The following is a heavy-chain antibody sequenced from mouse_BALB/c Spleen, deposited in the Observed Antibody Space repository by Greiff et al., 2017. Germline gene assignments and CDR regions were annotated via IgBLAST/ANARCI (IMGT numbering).Heavy chain of an antibody. J-gene: IGHJ3*01. CDR2: ISSGGSYT. V-gene: IGHV5-9-4*01. D-gene: IGHD2-14*01. CDR1: GFTFSSYA. Sequence: EVMLVESGGGLVKPGGSLKLSCAASGFTFSSYAMSWVRQSPEKRLEWVAEISSGGSYTYYPDTVTGRFTISRDNAKNTLYLEMSSLRSEDTAMYYCARGGVPAWVAYWGQGTLVTVSA. CDR3: ARGGVPAWVAY.